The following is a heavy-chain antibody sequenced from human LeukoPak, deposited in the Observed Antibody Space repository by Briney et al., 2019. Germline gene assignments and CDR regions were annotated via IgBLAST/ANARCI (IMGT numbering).Heavy chain of an antibody. V-gene: IGHV1-46*01. CDR3: ARDQEGFDY. CDR2: IYPRDDST. CDR1: GYTFTNNY. J-gene: IGHJ4*02. Sequence: ASVKVSCKASGYTFTNNYLHWVRQAPGQGLEWMGMIYPRDDSTSYAQNFQGRVTVTRDTSTTTVHMELRGLRSEDTAVYYCARDQEGFDYWGQGTVVTVSS.